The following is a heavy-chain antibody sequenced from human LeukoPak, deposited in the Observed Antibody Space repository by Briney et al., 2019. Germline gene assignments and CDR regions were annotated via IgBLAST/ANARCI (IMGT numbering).Heavy chain of an antibody. CDR3: ARVSGSYYYGSGSYYGVGYYYYYMDV. CDR1: GGSFSGYY. J-gene: IGHJ6*03. V-gene: IGHV4-34*01. CDR2: INHSGST. D-gene: IGHD3-10*01. Sequence: KPSETLSLTCAVYGGSFSGYYWSWIRQPPGKGLEWIGEINHSGSTNYNPSLKSRVTISVDTSKNQFSPKLSSVTAAGTAVYYCARVSGSYYYGSGSYYGVGYYYYYMDVWGKGTTVTVSS.